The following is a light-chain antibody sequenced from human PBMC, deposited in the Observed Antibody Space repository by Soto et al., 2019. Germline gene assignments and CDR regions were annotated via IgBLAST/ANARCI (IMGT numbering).Light chain of an antibody. CDR1: QSFSSSY. V-gene: IGKV3-20*01. CDR2: ETS. Sequence: EIVLTQSPGTLSLCPGERATLSCRASQSFSSSYLAWYQQKPGQAPRLLIYETSSRATGIPDRFSGSGSGTDFTLTISRLEPDDFAMYYCQQYGSSPYTFGQGTKVDIK. J-gene: IGKJ2*01. CDR3: QQYGSSPYT.